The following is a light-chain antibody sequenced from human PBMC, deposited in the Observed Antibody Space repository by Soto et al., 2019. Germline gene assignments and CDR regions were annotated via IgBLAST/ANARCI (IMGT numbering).Light chain of an antibody. Sequence: DIVMTQSPDSLPVSLGERATIHCNSSQSLLYSYNNKNFLAWYQHKPGQPPKLLIYWASTRESGVPDRFSGSGSGTDFTLTISSLQAEDVAVYYCQQYYNTQTFGQGTKVDIK. CDR1: QSLLYSYNNKNF. J-gene: IGKJ1*01. V-gene: IGKV4-1*01. CDR2: WAS. CDR3: QQYYNTQT.